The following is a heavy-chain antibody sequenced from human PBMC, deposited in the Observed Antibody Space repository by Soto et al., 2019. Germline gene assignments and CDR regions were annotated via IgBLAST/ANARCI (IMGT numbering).Heavy chain of an antibody. CDR3: ARHIWGSSGYDYVHWFDP. Sequence: RGESLKISCKGSGYSFTSYWISWVRQMPGKGLEWMGRIDPSDSYTNYSPSFQGHVTISADKSISTAYLQWSSLKAPDTAMYYCARHIWGSSGYDYVHWFDPWGQGTLVTVSS. V-gene: IGHV5-10-1*01. CDR2: IDPSDSYT. J-gene: IGHJ5*02. D-gene: IGHD5-12*01. CDR1: GYSFTSYW.